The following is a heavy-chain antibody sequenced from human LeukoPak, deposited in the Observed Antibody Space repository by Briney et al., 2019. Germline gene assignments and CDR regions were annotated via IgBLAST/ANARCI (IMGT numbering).Heavy chain of an antibody. CDR3: ARDGSATVVDWYFDL. D-gene: IGHD4-23*01. CDR1: GGSISSGRYY. V-gene: IGHV4-61*09. J-gene: IGHJ2*01. Sequence: SETLSLTCTVSGGSISSGRYYWSWIRQPAGKGLEWIGHIYTSGSTNYNPSLKSRVTISIDTSKNQFSLKLSSVTAADTAVYYCARDGSATVVDWYFDLWGRGTLVTVSS. CDR2: IYTSGST.